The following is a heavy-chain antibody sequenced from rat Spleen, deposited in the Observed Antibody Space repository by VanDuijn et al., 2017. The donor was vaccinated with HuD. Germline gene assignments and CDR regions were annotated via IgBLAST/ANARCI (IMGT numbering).Heavy chain of an antibody. CDR3: TRLGITSFDY. CDR2: IWTGGST. V-gene: IGHV2-43*01. J-gene: IGHJ2*01. D-gene: IGHD1-9*01. CDR1: GFPLTTYH. Sequence: QVQLKESGPGLVQPSQTLSLTCTVSGFPLTTYHISWVRQSPGKGLEWMGVIWTGGSTAYNSLLKSRLSISRDTSKSQVFLKIDSLQTEDTAIYYCTRLGITSFDYWGQGVMVTVSS.